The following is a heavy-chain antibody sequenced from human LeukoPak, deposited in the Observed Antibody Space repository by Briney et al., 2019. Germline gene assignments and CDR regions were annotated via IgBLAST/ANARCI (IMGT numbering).Heavy chain of an antibody. D-gene: IGHD2-15*01. CDR2: INQDGSEK. V-gene: IGHV3-7*01. CDR1: GFTFSSYE. J-gene: IGHJ5*02. CDR3: ARRRINWFDP. Sequence: PGGSLRLSCAASGFTFSSYEMNWVRQAPGRGLEWVANINQDGSEKYYVDSVKGRFTISRDNAKNSLYLQMNSLRAEDTAVYYCARRRINWFDPWGQGTLVTVSS.